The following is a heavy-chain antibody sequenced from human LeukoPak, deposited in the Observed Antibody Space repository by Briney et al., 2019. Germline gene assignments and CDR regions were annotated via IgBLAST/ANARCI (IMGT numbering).Heavy chain of an antibody. J-gene: IGHJ3*02. CDR3: ARVPYDAFDI. CDR1: GFSFSDYY. CDR2: ASSSGTTI. Sequence: GGSLRLSCAASGFSFSDYYMSWIRQAPGKGLEWVSYASSSGTTIYYADSVKGRFTISRDNAKNSLFLQMNSLRAEDTAVYYCARVPYDAFDIWGQGTMVTVSS. V-gene: IGHV3-11*01.